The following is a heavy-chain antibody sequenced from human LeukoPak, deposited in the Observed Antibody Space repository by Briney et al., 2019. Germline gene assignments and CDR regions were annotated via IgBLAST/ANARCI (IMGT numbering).Heavy chain of an antibody. CDR2: IYHSGST. CDR1: GGSISSSSYY. CDR3: ARDSRGYCSGSSCYSSTFDI. Sequence: SETLSLTCIVSGGSISSSSYYWGWIRQPPGKGLEWIGNIYHSGSTYYNPSLKSRVTISVDTSKNQFSLKVSSVTAADTALYYCARDSRGYCSGSSCYSSTFDIWGQGTVVTVSS. V-gene: IGHV4-39*07. D-gene: IGHD2-15*01. J-gene: IGHJ3*02.